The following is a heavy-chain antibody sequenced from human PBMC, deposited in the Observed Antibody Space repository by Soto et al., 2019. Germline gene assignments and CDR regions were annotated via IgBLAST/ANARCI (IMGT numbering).Heavy chain of an antibody. CDR3: ARGGYRGYDFLLDV. Sequence: SVKVSCKASGDTFSSYPISWVRQAPGQGLEWMGGIIPILDTANYAQKIQGRVTITADESTSTAYMELSSLRSEDTAVYYCARGGYRGYDFLLDVWGQGTTVTV. D-gene: IGHD5-12*01. CDR1: GDTFSSYP. J-gene: IGHJ6*02. CDR2: IIPILDTA. V-gene: IGHV1-69*13.